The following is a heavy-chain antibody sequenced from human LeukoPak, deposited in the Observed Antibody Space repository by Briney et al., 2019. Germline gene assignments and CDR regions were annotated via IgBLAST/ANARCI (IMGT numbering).Heavy chain of an antibody. V-gene: IGHV3-48*04. D-gene: IGHD3-9*01. J-gene: IGHJ4*02. CDR3: TRGFDISDY. CDR1: GLTFSSYS. CDR2: ISSSGSTM. Sequence: GGSLRLSCAVSGLTFSSYSMNGVRRAPGKGLEWLSYISSSGSTMYYADSVKGRFTISRDNARNSLYLQMNSLRVEDTAMYYCTRGFDISDYWGQGTVVTVSS.